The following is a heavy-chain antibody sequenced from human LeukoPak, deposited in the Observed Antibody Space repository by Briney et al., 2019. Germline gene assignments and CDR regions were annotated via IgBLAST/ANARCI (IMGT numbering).Heavy chain of an antibody. CDR1: GGSISSSY. J-gene: IGHJ4*01. V-gene: IGHV4-59*08. Sequence: SETLSLTCAVSGGSISSSYWSWIRQPPGKGLEWIGYIYYSGTTNYNPSLKSRVTISVDTSKSQFSLELTSVTAADTAVYYCARHRLLGIPFDFSGHGSQVTVSS. CDR3: ARHRLLGIPFDF. CDR2: IYYSGTT. D-gene: IGHD7-27*01.